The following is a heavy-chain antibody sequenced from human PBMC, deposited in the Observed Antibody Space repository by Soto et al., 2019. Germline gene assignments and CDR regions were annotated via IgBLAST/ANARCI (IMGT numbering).Heavy chain of an antibody. CDR3: ARDPYSSSAHYYGMDV. V-gene: IGHV1-46*01. J-gene: IGHJ6*02. CDR1: GYTFTSYY. CDR2: INPSGGST. D-gene: IGHD6-6*01. Sequence: QVQLVQSGAEVKKPGASVKVSCKASGYTFTSYYMHWVRQAPGQGLEWMGIINPSGGSTSYAQKFQGRVTMTRDTATSTVYMALSSLRSEDTAVYYCARDPYSSSAHYYGMDVWGQGTTVTVSS.